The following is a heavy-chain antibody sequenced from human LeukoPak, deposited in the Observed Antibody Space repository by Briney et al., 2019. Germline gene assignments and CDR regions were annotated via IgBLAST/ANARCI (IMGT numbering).Heavy chain of an antibody. CDR1: GGSISSGGYY. J-gene: IGHJ3*02. CDR2: IYYSGST. Sequence: SQTLSLTCTVSGGSISSGGYYWSWIRQHPWKGLEWIGYIYYSGSTYYNPSLKSRVTISVDTSKNQFSLKLSSVTAADMAVYYCATTCYYDSSGYYYAGAFDIWGQGTMVTVSS. CDR3: ATTCYYDSSGYYYAGAFDI. V-gene: IGHV4-31*03. D-gene: IGHD3-22*01.